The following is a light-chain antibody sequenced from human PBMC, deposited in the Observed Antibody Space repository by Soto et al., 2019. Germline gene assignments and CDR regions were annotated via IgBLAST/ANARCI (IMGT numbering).Light chain of an antibody. CDR2: GAS. J-gene: IGKJ1*01. Sequence: EIVMTQSPATLSVSPGERATLSCRASQSVRSNLAWYQQKPGQAPRLLIYGASTRATGIPARCSGSGSGTEVTLTISSLQSEDFAVYYWQQYNNWPPWTFGQGTKVEIK. CDR3: QQYNNWPPWT. CDR1: QSVRSN. V-gene: IGKV3-15*01.